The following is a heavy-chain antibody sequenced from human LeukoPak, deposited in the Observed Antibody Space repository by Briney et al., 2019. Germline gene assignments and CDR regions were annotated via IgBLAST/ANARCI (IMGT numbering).Heavy chain of an antibody. V-gene: IGHV4-59*01. Sequence: SETLSLTCTVSGGSISDYYWSWIRQPPGKGLEWIGYVYYSGSTSYNPSLKSRVTISVDTSKNQFSLKVSSVTAADTALYYCANYALGQRGRGYWGQGTLVTVSS. CDR1: GGSISDYY. CDR3: ANYALGQRGRGY. D-gene: IGHD2-2*01. CDR2: VYYSGST. J-gene: IGHJ4*02.